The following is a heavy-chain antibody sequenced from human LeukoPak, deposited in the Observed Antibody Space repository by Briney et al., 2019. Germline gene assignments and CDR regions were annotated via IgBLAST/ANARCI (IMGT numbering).Heavy chain of an antibody. J-gene: IGHJ6*03. Sequence: SETLSLTCAAYGGSFSGYYWSWIRQPPGKGLEWIGEINHSGSTNYNPSLKSRVTISVDTSKNQFSLKLSSVTAADTAVYYCARGRQLGYYYYYYMDVWGKGTTVTVSS. CDR3: ARGRQLGYYYYYYMDV. CDR2: INHSGST. V-gene: IGHV4-34*01. CDR1: GGSFSGYY. D-gene: IGHD6-6*01.